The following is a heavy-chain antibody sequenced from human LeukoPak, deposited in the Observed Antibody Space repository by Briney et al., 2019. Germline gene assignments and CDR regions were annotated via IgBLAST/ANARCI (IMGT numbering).Heavy chain of an antibody. CDR2: ISAYNGST. CDR3: AREGCTSTSCLDY. Sequence: GASVKVSCKASGYTFTNYGISWVRQAPGQGLEWMGWISAYNGSTNYAQKFQGRVTMTTDTSTTTAYMELRSLISDDTAVYYCAREGCTSTSCLDYWGQGTLVTVSS. D-gene: IGHD2-2*01. J-gene: IGHJ4*02. CDR1: GYTFTNYG. V-gene: IGHV1-18*01.